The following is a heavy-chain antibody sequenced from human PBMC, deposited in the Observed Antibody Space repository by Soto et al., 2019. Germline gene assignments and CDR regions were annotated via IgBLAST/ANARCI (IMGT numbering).Heavy chain of an antibody. Sequence: SETLSVTCAVSGGSINSSNWWTWVRQPPGKGLEWIGNIYHSGNTNYNPSLKSRLSMSVDKSKNQFSLRLSSVTAADTAIYYCAREGPATIAADLSWFDPWGQGTLVTVSS. V-gene: IGHV4-4*02. CDR2: IYHSGNT. CDR3: AREGPATIAADLSWFDP. D-gene: IGHD6-13*01. J-gene: IGHJ5*02. CDR1: GGSINSSNW.